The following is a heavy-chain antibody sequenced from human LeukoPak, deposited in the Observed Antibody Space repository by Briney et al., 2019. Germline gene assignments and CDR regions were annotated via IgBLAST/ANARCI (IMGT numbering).Heavy chain of an antibody. CDR3: ARLFTLVGRHGLDV. Sequence: GXXLKISCKSFGYSFTDHWVAWVRQMPGXXPEGMGIIYPGDSDTRYSPSFQGQVTISADRSAATAFLHVNSLKASDTAIYYCARLFTLVGRHGLDVWGQGTTVTVSS. CDR2: IYPGDSDT. V-gene: IGHV5-51*01. CDR1: GYSFTDHW. D-gene: IGHD1-26*01. J-gene: IGHJ6*02.